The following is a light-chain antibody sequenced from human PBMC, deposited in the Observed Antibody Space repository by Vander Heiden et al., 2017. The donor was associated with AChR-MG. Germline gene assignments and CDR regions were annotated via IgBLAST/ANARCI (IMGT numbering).Light chain of an antibody. CDR1: QSVSSSY. J-gene: IGKJ3*01. CDR2: GAS. CDR3: QQDGSFGT. Sequence: EIVLTQSPGTLSLSPGERATLSCRASQSVSSSYLAWYQQKPGQAPRLLIYGASSRATGIPDRFSGSGSGTDFTLTISRLEPEDFAVYYCQQDGSFGTFGHGTKVDIK. V-gene: IGKV3-20*01.